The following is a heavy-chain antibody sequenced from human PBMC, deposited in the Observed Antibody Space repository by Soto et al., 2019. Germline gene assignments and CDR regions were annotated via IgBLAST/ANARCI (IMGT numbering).Heavy chain of an antibody. Sequence: GGSLRLSCAAAGFTFSSYAMHWVRQAPGKGLEWVAVISYDGSNKYYADSVKGRFTISRDNSKNTLYLQMNSLRAEDTAVYYCASKYSSSWEHYYYGMDVWGQGTTVTVSS. V-gene: IGHV3-30-3*01. CDR2: ISYDGSNK. J-gene: IGHJ6*02. CDR3: ASKYSSSWEHYYYGMDV. D-gene: IGHD6-13*01. CDR1: GFTFSSYA.